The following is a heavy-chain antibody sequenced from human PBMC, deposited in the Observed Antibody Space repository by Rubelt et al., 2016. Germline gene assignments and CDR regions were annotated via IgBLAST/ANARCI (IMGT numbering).Heavy chain of an antibody. CDR3: ARKPPYSSSWYSFDY. D-gene: IGHD6-13*01. CDR2: IFPDDSDT. J-gene: IGHJ4*02. V-gene: IGHV5-51*03. Sequence: GESLKISCKGSGYSFSSYWIAWVRQMPGKGLEWMGTIFPDDSDTRYSPSFQGQVTISADKSISTAYLQWSGLKASDTAMYYCARKPPYSSSWYSFDYWGQGTLVTVSS. CDR1: GYSFSSYW.